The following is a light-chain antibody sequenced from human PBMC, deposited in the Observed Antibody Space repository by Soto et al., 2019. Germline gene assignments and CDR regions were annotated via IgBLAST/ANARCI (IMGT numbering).Light chain of an antibody. Sequence: DIPITQPPSSLSASVGDRVTITCRASQGIGNYLAWYQRKPGKVPKLLIYTSSTLQSGVPSRFSGSGSGTDFTLTISNLQPEDVATYYCQKHSAAPLTFGGGTNVDI. CDR3: QKHSAAPLT. J-gene: IGKJ4*01. CDR2: TSS. V-gene: IGKV1-27*01. CDR1: QGIGNY.